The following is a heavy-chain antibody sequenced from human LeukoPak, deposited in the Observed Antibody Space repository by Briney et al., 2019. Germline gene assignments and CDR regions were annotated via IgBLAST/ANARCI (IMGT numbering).Heavy chain of an antibody. J-gene: IGHJ6*02. CDR2: ISGSGGST. V-gene: IGHV3-23*01. CDR3: ARVGCTGGSCLAYNYYAMDV. CDR1: GFTFSSYA. D-gene: IGHD2-15*01. Sequence: GGSLRLSCAASGFTFSSYAMSWVRQAPWKGLEWVSAISGSGGSTYYADSVKGRFTTSRDNSKNTLYLQMNSLRAEDTAVYYCARVGCTGGSCLAYNYYAMDVWGQGTTVTVSS.